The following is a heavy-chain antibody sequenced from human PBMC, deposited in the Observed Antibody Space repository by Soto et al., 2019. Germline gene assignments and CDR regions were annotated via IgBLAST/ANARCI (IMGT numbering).Heavy chain of an antibody. Sequence: EVQLLESGGGLVQPGGSLRLSCVGSGFFFSSYTMTWVRQAPGKGLEWVSSFSATSENTYYADSVRGRFTISGDNSKNTLFLQMNSLTAEDTAMYYCAKARDQQWVRLPFDYWGQGILV. CDR3: AKARDQQWVRLPFDY. CDR1: GFFFSSYT. J-gene: IGHJ4*02. CDR2: FSATSENT. D-gene: IGHD6-19*01. V-gene: IGHV3-23*01.